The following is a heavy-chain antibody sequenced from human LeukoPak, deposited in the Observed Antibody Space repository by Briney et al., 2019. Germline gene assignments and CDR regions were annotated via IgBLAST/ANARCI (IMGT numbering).Heavy chain of an antibody. J-gene: IGHJ3*02. CDR3: ARGIVGALDAFDI. Sequence: GRSLRLSCAASGFTVSSNYISWVRQAPGKGLEWVSVIYSGGSTYYADSVMGRFTISRDNSKNTLYLQMNSLRAEDTAVYYCARGIVGALDAFDIWGQGTMVTVSS. CDR1: GFTVSSNY. CDR2: IYSGGST. V-gene: IGHV3-66*01. D-gene: IGHD1-26*01.